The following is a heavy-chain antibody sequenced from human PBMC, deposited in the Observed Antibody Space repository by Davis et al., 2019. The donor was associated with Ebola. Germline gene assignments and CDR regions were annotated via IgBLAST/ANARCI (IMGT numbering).Heavy chain of an antibody. CDR3: ARPGYSYGSFDY. Sequence: MPSETLSLTCAVSGGSISSGGYSWSWIRQPPGKGLEWIGYIYHSGSTYYNPSLKSRVTISLDTSENQFSLKLSSVTAADTAVYYCARPGYSYGSFDYWGQGTLVTVSS. J-gene: IGHJ4*02. V-gene: IGHV4-30-2*01. D-gene: IGHD5-18*01. CDR2: IYHSGST. CDR1: GGSISSGGYS.